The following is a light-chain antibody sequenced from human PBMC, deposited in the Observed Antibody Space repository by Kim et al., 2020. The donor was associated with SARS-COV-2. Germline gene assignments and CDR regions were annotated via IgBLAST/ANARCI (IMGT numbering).Light chain of an antibody. CDR2: QDS. CDR3: QAWDSSTAV. Sequence: SYELTQPPSVSVSPGQTASITCSGDKLGDKYACWYQQKPGQSPVVVIYQDSKRPSGIPERFSGSNSGNTATLTNSGTQAMDEADYYCQAWDSSTAVFGTGTKVTDL. J-gene: IGLJ1*01. CDR1: KLGDKY. V-gene: IGLV3-1*01.